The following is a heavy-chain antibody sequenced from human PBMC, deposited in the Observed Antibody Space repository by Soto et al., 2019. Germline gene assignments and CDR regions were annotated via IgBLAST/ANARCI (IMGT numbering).Heavy chain of an antibody. V-gene: IGHV4-39*01. Sequence: QLQLQESGPGLVKPSETLSLTCTVSGGSISSSSYYWGWIRQPPGKGLEWIGSIYYSGSTYYNPSLKSRVTISVDTSKNQFSLKLSSVTAADTAVYYCASQAHMPEGDWFDPWGQGTLVTVSS. CDR3: ASQAHMPEGDWFDP. CDR2: IYYSGST. D-gene: IGHD2-2*01. CDR1: GGSISSSSYY. J-gene: IGHJ5*02.